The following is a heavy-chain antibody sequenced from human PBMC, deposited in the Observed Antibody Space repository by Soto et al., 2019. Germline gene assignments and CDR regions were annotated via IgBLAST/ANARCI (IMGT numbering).Heavy chain of an antibody. CDR3: ASSSSRRGTGY. CDR1: GVTVSNNY. Sequence: EVQLVESGGGLVQPGGSLRLSCAASGVTVSNNYMSWVRQAPGKGLEWVSIIYSGGTTYYADSVKGRFTISRDNSKNTLYLQMNSVRAEDTAVYYCASSSSRRGTGYWGQGTLVTVSS. D-gene: IGHD6-13*01. CDR2: IYSGGTT. J-gene: IGHJ4*02. V-gene: IGHV3-66*01.